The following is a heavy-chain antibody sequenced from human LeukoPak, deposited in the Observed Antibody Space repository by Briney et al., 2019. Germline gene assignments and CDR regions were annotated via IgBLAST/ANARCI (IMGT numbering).Heavy chain of an antibody. V-gene: IGHV4-61*05. D-gene: IGHD3-9*01. J-gene: IGHJ4*02. Sequence: PSETLSLTCTVSGGSISSSSYYWGWIRQPPGKGLEWIGYIYYSGSTNYNPSLKSRVTISVDTSKNQFSLKLSSVTAADTAVYYCARGSYFDWLFHLYFDHWGQGTLVTVSS. CDR1: GGSISSSSYY. CDR3: ARGSYFDWLFHLYFDH. CDR2: IYYSGST.